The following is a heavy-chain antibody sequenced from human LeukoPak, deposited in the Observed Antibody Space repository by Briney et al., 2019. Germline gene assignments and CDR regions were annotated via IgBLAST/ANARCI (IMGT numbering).Heavy chain of an antibody. Sequence: PSETLSLTCTVSGGSISSYYWSWLRQPPGKGLEWIGYIYYSGSTNYNPSLKSRVTISVDTSKNQFSLKLSSVTAADTAVYYCAREFWYYDFWSGPNYYYYGMDVWGQGTTVTVSS. CDR1: GGSISSYY. CDR3: AREFWYYDFWSGPNYYYYGMDV. V-gene: IGHV4-59*01. J-gene: IGHJ6*02. CDR2: IYYSGST. D-gene: IGHD3-3*01.